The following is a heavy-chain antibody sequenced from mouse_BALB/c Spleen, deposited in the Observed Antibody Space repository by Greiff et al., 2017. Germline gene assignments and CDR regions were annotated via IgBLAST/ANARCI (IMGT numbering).Heavy chain of an antibody. D-gene: IGHD1-1*01. CDR1: GYTFTSYW. J-gene: IGHJ2*01. CDR3: ASPITTVGY. Sequence: VKLMESGAELAKPGASVKMSCKASGYTFTSYWMHWVKQRPGQGLEWIGYINPSTGYTEYNQKFKDKATLTADKSSSTAYMQLSSLTSEDSAVYYCASPITTVGYWGQGTTLTVSS. CDR2: INPSTGYT. V-gene: IGHV1-7*01.